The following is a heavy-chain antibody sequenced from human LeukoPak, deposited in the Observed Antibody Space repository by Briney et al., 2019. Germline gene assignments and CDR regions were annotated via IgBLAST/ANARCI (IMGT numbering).Heavy chain of an antibody. Sequence: GGSLRLSCAASGFTFSSYSMNWVRQAPGKGLEWVSSISSSSSYIYYADSVKGRFTISRDNAKNSLYLQMNSLRAEDTAVYYCASTYCSSTSRYYYWGQGTLVTVSS. CDR3: ASTYCSSTSRYYY. D-gene: IGHD2-2*01. J-gene: IGHJ4*02. CDR2: ISSSSSYI. V-gene: IGHV3-21*01. CDR1: GFTFSSYS.